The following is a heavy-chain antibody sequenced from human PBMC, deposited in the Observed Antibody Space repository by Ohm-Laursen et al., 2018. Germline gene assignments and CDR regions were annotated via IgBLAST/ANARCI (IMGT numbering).Heavy chain of an antibody. Sequence: SLRLSCAASGFTFSSYCMTWVRQAPARGLEWVANINHGGSEKYYVDSVKGRFTISRDNAKNTLYLQMNSLRAEDTAVYYCAKGCSGGSCYDYWGQGTLVTVSS. D-gene: IGHD2-15*01. CDR1: GFTFSSYC. CDR2: INHGGSEK. V-gene: IGHV3-7*01. CDR3: AKGCSGGSCYDY. J-gene: IGHJ4*02.